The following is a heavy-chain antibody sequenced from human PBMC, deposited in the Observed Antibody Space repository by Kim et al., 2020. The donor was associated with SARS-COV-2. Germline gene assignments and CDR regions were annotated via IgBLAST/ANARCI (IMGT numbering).Heavy chain of an antibody. CDR1: GGSFSGYY. CDR3: ARGTQQWLVRGPYYYYMDG. J-gene: IGHJ6*03. D-gene: IGHD6-19*01. CDR2: INHSGST. Sequence: SETLSLTCAVYGGSFSGYYWSWIRQPPGKGLEWIGEINHSGSTNYNPSLKSRVTISVDTSTNQFSLKLSSVTAADTAGYYCARGTQQWLVRGPYYYYMDGGGKGTTVSGS. V-gene: IGHV4-34*01.